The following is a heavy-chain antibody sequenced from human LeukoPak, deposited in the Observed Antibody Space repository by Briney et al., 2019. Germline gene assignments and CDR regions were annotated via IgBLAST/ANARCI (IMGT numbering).Heavy chain of an antibody. V-gene: IGHV4-31*03. Sequence: SETLSLTCTVSGGSISSGGYYWSWIRQHPGKGLEWIGYIYYSGSTYYNPSLKSRVTISVDTSKNQFSLKLSSVTAEDTAVYYCARDEAVGSSGWYGVDYWGQGTLVTVSS. CDR3: ARDEAVGSSGWYGVDY. CDR2: IYYSGST. CDR1: GGSISSGGYY. J-gene: IGHJ4*02. D-gene: IGHD6-19*01.